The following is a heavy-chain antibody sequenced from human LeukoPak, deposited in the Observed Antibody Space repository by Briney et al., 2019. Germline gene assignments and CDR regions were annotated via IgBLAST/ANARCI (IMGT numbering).Heavy chain of an antibody. J-gene: IGHJ4*02. CDR3: ANHIRYSSGYDVY. CDR2: ISDSGDST. CDR1: GFTLSNYA. D-gene: IGHD3-22*01. Sequence: GGSLRLSCAASGFTLSNYAMSWVRQAPGKGLEWVSAISDSGDSTYYADSVKGRFTISRDNSKNTLFLQMNSLRAEDTAVYYCANHIRYSSGYDVYWGQGTLVTVSS. V-gene: IGHV3-23*01.